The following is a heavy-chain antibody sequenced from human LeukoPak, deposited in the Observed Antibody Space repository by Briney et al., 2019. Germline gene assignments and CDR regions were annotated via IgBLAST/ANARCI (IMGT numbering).Heavy chain of an antibody. CDR2: INHSGST. Sequence: SETLSLTCAVYGGSFSGYYWSWIRQPPGKGLEWIGEINHSGSTNYNSSLKSRVTISVDTSKNQFSLKLSSVTAADTAVYYCARGRPPPYGSGSYFDYWGQGTLVTVSS. CDR1: GGSFSGYY. CDR3: ARGRPPPYGSGSYFDY. D-gene: IGHD3-10*01. V-gene: IGHV4-34*01. J-gene: IGHJ4*02.